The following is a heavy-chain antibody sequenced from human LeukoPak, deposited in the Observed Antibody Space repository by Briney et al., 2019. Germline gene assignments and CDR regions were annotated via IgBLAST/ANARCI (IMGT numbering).Heavy chain of an antibody. V-gene: IGHV1-2*02. CDR3: AREGPYSGWSY. Sequence: GASVKVSCKASGYTLTGYNMYWVRQAPGQGLEWMGWIKPKRGGAHSAQMFQGRVTMSRGTSIRTAYMELSRLTSADTAVYYCAREGPYSGWSYWGQGTLVTVSS. CDR1: GYTLTGYN. D-gene: IGHD6-19*01. CDR2: IKPKRGGA. J-gene: IGHJ4*02.